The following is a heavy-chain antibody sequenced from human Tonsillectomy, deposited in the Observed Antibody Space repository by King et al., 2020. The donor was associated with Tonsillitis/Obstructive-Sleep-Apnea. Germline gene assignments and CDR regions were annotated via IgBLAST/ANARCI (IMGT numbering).Heavy chain of an antibody. CDR2: VRQDGSEK. Sequence: VQLVESGGGLVQPGGSLRLSCAASGFTLSSYWMSWVRQAPGGGLEWVANVRQDGSEKYYVDSVKGRFTISRDNAKNSLFLQMDSLRAEDTAVYYCARDWGGDSAVFDYWGQGTLVTVSS. CDR1: GFTLSSYW. J-gene: IGHJ4*02. V-gene: IGHV3-7*04. CDR3: ARDWGGDSAVFDY. D-gene: IGHD2-21*02.